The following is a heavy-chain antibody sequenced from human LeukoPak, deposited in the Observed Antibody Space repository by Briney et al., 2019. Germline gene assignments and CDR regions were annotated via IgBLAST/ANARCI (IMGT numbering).Heavy chain of an antibody. CDR2: ISASGGST. CDR3: AKDREPY. Sequence: GGSLRLPCAASGFTFSSYAMSWVRQAPGKGLEWVSAISASGGSTYYADSVKGRFTISRDKSKNTLHLQMNSLRVEDTAVYYCAKDREPYWGQGTLVTVSS. V-gene: IGHV3-23*01. CDR1: GFTFSSYA. J-gene: IGHJ4*02.